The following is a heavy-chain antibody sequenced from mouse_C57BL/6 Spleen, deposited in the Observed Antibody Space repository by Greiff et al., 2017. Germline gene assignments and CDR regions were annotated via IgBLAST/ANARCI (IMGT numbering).Heavy chain of an antibody. CDR2: INSDGGST. CDR3: ARRGSYDSSYWYFDV. Sequence: EVKLVESGGGLVQPGESLTLSCESNEYEFPSHDMSWVRQTPEKRLELVAAINSDGGSTYYPDTMERRFIISRDNTKKTLYMQMSSLRSEDTALYYCARRGSYDSSYWYFDVWGTGTTVTVSS. J-gene: IGHJ1*03. V-gene: IGHV5-2*03. CDR1: EYEFPSHD. D-gene: IGHD2-3*01.